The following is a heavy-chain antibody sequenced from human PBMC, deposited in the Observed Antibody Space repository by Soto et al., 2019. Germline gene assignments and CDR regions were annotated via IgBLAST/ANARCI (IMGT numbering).Heavy chain of an antibody. Sequence: GGSLRLSCAASGFTFSSYEMNWVRQAPGKGLEWVSYISSSCSTIYYADSVKGRFTISRDNAKNSLYLQMNSLRAEDTAVYYCARHEGSYSDHDDFDIWGTGTMVTV. CDR1: GFTFSSYE. CDR3: ARHEGSYSDHDDFDI. J-gene: IGHJ3*02. CDR2: ISSSCSTI. D-gene: IGHD1-26*01. V-gene: IGHV3-48*03.